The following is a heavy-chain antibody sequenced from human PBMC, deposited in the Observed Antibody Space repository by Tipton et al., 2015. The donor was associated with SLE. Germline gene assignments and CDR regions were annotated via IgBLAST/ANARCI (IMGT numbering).Heavy chain of an antibody. J-gene: IGHJ3*02. CDR1: GFTFSSYG. V-gene: IGHV3-30*02. Sequence: SLRLSCAASGFTFSSYGMHWVRQARGKGLEWVAFIRYDGSNKYYADSVKGRFTISRDNSKNTLYLQMNSLRAEDTAVYYCARYSSSHDAFDIWGQGTMVTVSS. D-gene: IGHD6-13*01. CDR3: ARYSSSHDAFDI. CDR2: IRYDGSNK.